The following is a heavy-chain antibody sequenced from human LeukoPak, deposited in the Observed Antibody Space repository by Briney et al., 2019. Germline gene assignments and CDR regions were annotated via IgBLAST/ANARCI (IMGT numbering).Heavy chain of an antibody. CDR3: ARDPSASKGFFHH. Sequence: SETLSLTCTVSGGSISSYYWSWIRQPPGKGLEWIGYIYYSGSTNYDPSLKSRVTISVDTSKNQFSLKLTSVTAADTAVYYCARDPSASKGFFHHWGQGTLVTVSS. CDR2: IYYSGST. V-gene: IGHV4-59*01. CDR1: GGSISSYY. J-gene: IGHJ1*01.